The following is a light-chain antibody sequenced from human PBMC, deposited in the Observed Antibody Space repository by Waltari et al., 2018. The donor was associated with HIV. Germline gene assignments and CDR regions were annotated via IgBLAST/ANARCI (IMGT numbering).Light chain of an antibody. CDR1: SLSSYY. J-gene: IGLJ2*01. CDR3: HSRDSSGSHVV. CDR2: GKN. Sequence: SSELTQDPAVSVALGQTVRITCQGDSLSSYYASWYKQKPGQTPVLVIFGKNNRPSGSPDRFSGSSSGSTASLIITGAQAEDEADYYCHSRDSSGSHVVLGGGTKLTV. V-gene: IGLV3-19*01.